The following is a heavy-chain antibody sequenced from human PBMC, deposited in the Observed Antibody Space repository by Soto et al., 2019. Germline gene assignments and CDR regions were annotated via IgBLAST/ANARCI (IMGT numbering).Heavy chain of an antibody. V-gene: IGHV4-59*01. J-gene: IGHJ4*02. CDR3: ARDNRFGELFY. CDR1: GGSISSYY. Sequence: SETLSLTCTVSGGSISSYYWSWIRQPPGKGLEWIGYIYYSGSTNYNPSLKSRVTISVDTSKNQFSLKLSSVTAADTAVYYCARDNRFGELFYWGQGTLVTVSS. CDR2: IYYSGST. D-gene: IGHD3-10*01.